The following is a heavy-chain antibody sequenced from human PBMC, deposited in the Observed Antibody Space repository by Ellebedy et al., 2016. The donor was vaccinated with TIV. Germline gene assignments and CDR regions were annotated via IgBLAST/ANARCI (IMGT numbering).Heavy chain of an antibody. D-gene: IGHD4-17*01. CDR2: INQDGSEK. CDR3: ATEGRYGDYRPPEHAFEF. V-gene: IGHV3-7*01. CDR1: GFTFSSYW. J-gene: IGHJ3*01. Sequence: GESLKISCAAPGFTFSSYWMSWVRQAPGKGLEWVANINQDGSEKYYVDSVKGRFTISRDNARNSLYLQMNSLGADDTAVYYCATEGRYGDYRPPEHAFEFWGQGTMVTVSS.